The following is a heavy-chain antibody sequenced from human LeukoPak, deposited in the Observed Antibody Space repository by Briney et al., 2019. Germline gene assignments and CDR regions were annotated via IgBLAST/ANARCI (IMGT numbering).Heavy chain of an antibody. CDR1: GFTFSSYA. CDR2: INWNGGST. CDR3: ARGRGFRDMDV. V-gene: IGHV3-20*04. Sequence: GGSLRLSCAASGFTFSSYAMSWVRQAPGKGLEWVSGINWNGGSTGYADSVKGRFTISRDNAKNSLYLQMNSLRAEDTALYYCARGRGFRDMDVWGKGTTVTVSS. D-gene: IGHD3-10*01. J-gene: IGHJ6*03.